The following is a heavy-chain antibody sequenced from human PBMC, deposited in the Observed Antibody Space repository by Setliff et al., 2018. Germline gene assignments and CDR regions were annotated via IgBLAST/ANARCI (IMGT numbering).Heavy chain of an antibody. CDR3: AAVGIDAGGGWFDP. J-gene: IGHJ5*02. V-gene: IGHV4-59*01. CDR1: GGFIRDYY. CDR2: IYYRGTT. Sequence: PSETLSLTCTVSGGFIRDYYWNWIRQSPGKGLEWIGYIYYRGTTNYNSSPKSRVTISIDMSKNQFSLKLSSATAADTAVYFCAAVGIDAGGGWFDPWGHGIPVTVSS. D-gene: IGHD1-26*01.